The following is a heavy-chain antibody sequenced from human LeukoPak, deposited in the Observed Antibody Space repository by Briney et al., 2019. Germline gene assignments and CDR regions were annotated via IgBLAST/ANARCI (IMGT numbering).Heavy chain of an antibody. Sequence: ASVRLSCKASGYSFTSYGFTCVRRAPGQGLEWMGWVSAYDGSTNSAQTIRGRVPMTTDASKNKGYVELGSLRFDDTAVYYCARGGRDRMDVWGQGTTVTVSS. CDR2: VSAYDGST. CDR3: ARGGRDRMDV. CDR1: GYSFTSYG. D-gene: IGHD3-10*01. J-gene: IGHJ6*02. V-gene: IGHV1-18*01.